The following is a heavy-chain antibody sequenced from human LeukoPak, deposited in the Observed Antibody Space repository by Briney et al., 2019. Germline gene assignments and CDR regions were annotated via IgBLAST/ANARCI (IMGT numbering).Heavy chain of an antibody. Sequence: GGSLRLSCAASGFSFSTYAMNWVRQGPGKGLEWVATISGSGYTTYYADSVKGRFTISRDNSKNTLFLQMDSLRAEGTAVFFCARYCSSSTCQGSSYYFGMDVWGQGTTVTVSS. CDR2: ISGSGYTT. D-gene: IGHD2-2*01. J-gene: IGHJ6*02. CDR1: GFSFSTYA. CDR3: ARYCSSSTCQGSSYYFGMDV. V-gene: IGHV3-23*01.